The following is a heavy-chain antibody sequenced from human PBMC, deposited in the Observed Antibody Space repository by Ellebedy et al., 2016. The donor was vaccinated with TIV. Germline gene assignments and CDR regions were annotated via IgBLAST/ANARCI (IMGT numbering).Heavy chain of an antibody. CDR3: ARDLYTVWGALY. V-gene: IGHV3-48*03. D-gene: IGHD3-16*01. Sequence: GESLKISCEASGFTFDSFEMSWVRQAPGTGLEWVAFISGSGATTYYADSVRGRFIVSRDNAKNSLYLQMNSLRVEDTATYYCARDLYTVWGALYWGQGAEVTVSS. CDR1: GFTFDSFE. J-gene: IGHJ4*02. CDR2: ISGSGATT.